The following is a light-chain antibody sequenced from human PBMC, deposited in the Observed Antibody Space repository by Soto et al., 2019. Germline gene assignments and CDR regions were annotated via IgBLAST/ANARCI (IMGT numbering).Light chain of an antibody. V-gene: IGLV3-21*04. CDR2: YDS. CDR1: NIGSKS. Sequence: SYELTQPPSVSVAPGKTARLTCGGNNIGSKSVHWYQQKPGQAPVVVIYYDSDRPSGIPERFSGSNSGNTATLTISRVEAGDEADYYCQVWDSSSNHWVFGGGTQLTVL. CDR3: QVWDSSSNHWV. J-gene: IGLJ3*02.